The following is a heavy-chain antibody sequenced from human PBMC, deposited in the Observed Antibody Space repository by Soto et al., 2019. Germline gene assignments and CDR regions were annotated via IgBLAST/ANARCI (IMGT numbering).Heavy chain of an antibody. V-gene: IGHV3-7*01. Sequence: PGGSLRLSCVVSGFTFSTYTMNWVRQTPDKGLEWVANIKPDGSDKSYADSVKGRFTISRDNAKNSLYLQMNSLRAEDTAVYYCARENYFDYWGQGTLVTVSS. J-gene: IGHJ4*02. CDR1: GFTFSTYT. CDR3: ARENYFDY. CDR2: IKPDGSDK.